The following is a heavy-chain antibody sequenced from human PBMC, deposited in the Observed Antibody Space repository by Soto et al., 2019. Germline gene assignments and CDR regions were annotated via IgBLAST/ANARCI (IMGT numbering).Heavy chain of an antibody. V-gene: IGHV5-51*01. CDR2: IFSGDSDT. D-gene: IGHD1-1*01. Sequence: GAALKISCKCSGYSFSRNWIAWVRQMPGKGLEWMGVIFSGDSDTRFSPSFQGQVTISVDKSINTAYLQWSSLKASDTAMYYCARHYNGFDYWGQGTLVTVSS. J-gene: IGHJ4*02. CDR3: ARHYNGFDY. CDR1: GYSFSRNW.